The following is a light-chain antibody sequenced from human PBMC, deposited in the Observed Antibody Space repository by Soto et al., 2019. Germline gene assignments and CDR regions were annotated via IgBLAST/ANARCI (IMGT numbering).Light chain of an antibody. CDR2: RVG. J-gene: IGLJ1*01. CDR3: SSYAHGSIYV. CDR1: SSDVGAYNY. V-gene: IGLV2-14*01. Sequence: QSALTQPASVPGSPGQSITISCTGSSSDVGAYNYVSWYLQHPGKAPKLLIYRVGNRPSGVSARFSGSKSGDTASLTISGLQAEDEADYYCSSYAHGSIYVFGTGTELTVL.